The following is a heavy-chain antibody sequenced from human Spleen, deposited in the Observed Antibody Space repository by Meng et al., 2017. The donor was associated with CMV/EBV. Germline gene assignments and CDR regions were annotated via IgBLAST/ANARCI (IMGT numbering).Heavy chain of an antibody. CDR2: ISGYNGNT. Sequence: ASVKVSCKASGYTFTNYGITWVRQAPGQGLEWMGWISGYNGNTNFAQKLQGRVTVTTDTSTSTAYMELRSLRSDDTAVYYCAREPPRYCSGGSCSQNDYWGQGTLVTVSS. J-gene: IGHJ4*02. CDR1: GYTFTNYG. D-gene: IGHD2-15*01. CDR3: AREPPRYCSGGSCSQNDY. V-gene: IGHV1-18*01.